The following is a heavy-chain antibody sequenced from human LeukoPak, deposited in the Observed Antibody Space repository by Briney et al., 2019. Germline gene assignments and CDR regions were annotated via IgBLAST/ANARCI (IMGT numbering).Heavy chain of an antibody. D-gene: IGHD3-10*01. V-gene: IGHV3-33*01. CDR2: IWHDGSHK. Sequence: GGSLRLSCAASGFAFNTYAMHWVRQAPGKGLEWVTLIWHDGSHKFYIDSVRGRFTISRDNSRNTVYLQMNGLRAEDTAVYYCAREIFGSGGYPDYWGQGTLVTVSS. CDR3: AREIFGSGGYPDY. CDR1: GFAFNTYA. J-gene: IGHJ4*02.